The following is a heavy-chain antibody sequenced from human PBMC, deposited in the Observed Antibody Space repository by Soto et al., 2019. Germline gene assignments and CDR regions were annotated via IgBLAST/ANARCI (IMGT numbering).Heavy chain of an antibody. J-gene: IGHJ6*02. V-gene: IGHV2-5*02. D-gene: IGHD2-21*02. CDR1: GFSLSTGGVG. Sequence: QITLKESGPTLVKPTQTLTLTCTFSGFSLSTGGVGVGWIRQPPGKALEWLALIYWDDDKRYSPSLKSRLTITTDTSKDQVVLTMTNMDPVDTATYYCVHSRCGGDCLQSYSSHYYYGMDVWGQGTTVTVSS. CDR3: VHSRCGGDCLQSYSSHYYYGMDV. CDR2: IYWDDDK.